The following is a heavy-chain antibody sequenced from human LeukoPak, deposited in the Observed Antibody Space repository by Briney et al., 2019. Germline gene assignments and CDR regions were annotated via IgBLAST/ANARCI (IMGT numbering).Heavy chain of an antibody. CDR1: GFTFSNAW. Sequence: PGGSLRLSCATSGFTFSNAWMNWVRQAPGKGLEWVGRIRSNSDGGTIDYAAPVKGRFTLSRDDSKTTLYLQMNSLQTEDKAVYYCATDFYDSTWGQGTLVTVSS. D-gene: IGHD3-22*01. CDR3: ATDFYDST. J-gene: IGHJ5*02. V-gene: IGHV3-15*07. CDR2: IRSNSDGGTI.